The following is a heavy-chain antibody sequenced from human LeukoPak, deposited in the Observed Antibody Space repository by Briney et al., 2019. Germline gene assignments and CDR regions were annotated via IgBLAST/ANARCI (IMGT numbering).Heavy chain of an antibody. Sequence: ASGXXFDDXXXXXXXXXXXXXXXXXSGXXXXSGSIGYADSVKGRFTISRDNAKNSLYLQMNSLRAEDTALYYCANSAPDYYDSSGRYWYFDLWGRGTLVTVSS. CDR1: GXXFDDXX. J-gene: IGHJ2*01. CDR3: ANSAPDYYDSSGRYWYFDL. D-gene: IGHD3-22*01. CDR2: XXXXSGSI. V-gene: IGHV3-9*01.